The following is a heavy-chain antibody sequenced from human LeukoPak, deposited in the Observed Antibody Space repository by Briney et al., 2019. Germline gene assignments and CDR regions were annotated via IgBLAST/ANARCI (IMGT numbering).Heavy chain of an antibody. CDR1: GFTSSSYS. CDR3: ARDLLVGGAYYYYGMDV. V-gene: IGHV3-21*01. CDR2: ISSSGSYI. Sequence: GGSLRLSCAASGFTSSSYSMNWVRQAPGKGLEWVSSISSSGSYIYYADSVKGRFTISRDNAKNSLYLQMNSLRAEDTAVYYCARDLLVGGAYYYYGMDVWGQGTTVTVSS. D-gene: IGHD1-26*01. J-gene: IGHJ6*02.